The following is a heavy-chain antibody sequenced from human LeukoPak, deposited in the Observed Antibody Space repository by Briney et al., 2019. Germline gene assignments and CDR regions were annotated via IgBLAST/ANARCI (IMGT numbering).Heavy chain of an antibody. J-gene: IGHJ4*02. CDR3: ARDGYYYGSGSYYSDY. D-gene: IGHD3-10*01. CDR2: ISAYNGNT. Sequence: ASVKVSCKASGYTFTSYGISWVRQAPGQGLEWMGWISAYNGNTNYAQKLQGRVTMTTDTSTSTAYMELRSLRSGDTAVYYCARDGYYYGSGSYYSDYWGQGTLVTVSS. V-gene: IGHV1-18*01. CDR1: GYTFTSYG.